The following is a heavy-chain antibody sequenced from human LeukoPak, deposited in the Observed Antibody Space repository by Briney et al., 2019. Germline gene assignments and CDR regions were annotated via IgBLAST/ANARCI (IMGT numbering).Heavy chain of an antibody. V-gene: IGHV3-23*01. CDR3: ARLDYGDCFDY. Sequence: GGSLRLSCAASRFTFSSYAMSWVRQAPGKGLEWVSTISGSGGSTYYADSVKGRFTISRDNSKNTLYLQMNSLRAEDTAVYYCARLDYGDCFDYWGQGTLVTVSS. J-gene: IGHJ4*02. CDR1: RFTFSSYA. D-gene: IGHD4-17*01. CDR2: ISGSGGST.